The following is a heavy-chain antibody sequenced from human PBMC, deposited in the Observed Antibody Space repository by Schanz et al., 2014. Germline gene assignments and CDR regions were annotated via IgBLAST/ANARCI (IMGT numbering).Heavy chain of an antibody. CDR2: ISTSGST. Sequence: WNWIRQPAGKGLAWIGRISTSGSTNYNPSLRSRVSMSIGTSKTHFSLRLSSLTAADTAVYYCATWRGDDSGGHGQFDYWGQGALVTVSS. CDR3: ATWRGDDSGGHGQFDY. D-gene: IGHD3-22*01. V-gene: IGHV4-4*07. J-gene: IGHJ4*02.